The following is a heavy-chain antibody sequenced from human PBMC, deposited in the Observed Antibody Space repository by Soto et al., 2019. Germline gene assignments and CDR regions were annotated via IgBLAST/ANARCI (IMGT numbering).Heavy chain of an antibody. CDR3: AGGPDYGDYDA. CDR2: IRHNGDT. D-gene: IGHD4-17*01. V-gene: IGHV4-34*01. Sequence: KTSETLSLTCVVSGGSFSDYKWTWIRQSPEKGLEWIGEIRHNGDTNSKPSLRSRLTMSLDTSKNQFSLHLSSVTSADTAVYFCAGGPDYGDYDAWGQGXLVTVYS. J-gene: IGHJ5*02. CDR1: GGSFSDYK.